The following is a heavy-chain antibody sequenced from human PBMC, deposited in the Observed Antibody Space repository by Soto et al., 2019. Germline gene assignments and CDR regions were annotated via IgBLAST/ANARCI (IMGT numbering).Heavy chain of an antibody. CDR2: INAGSGNT. J-gene: IGHJ6*02. Sequence: ASVKVSCKASGGTFSSYAISWVRQAPGQRLEWMGWINAGSGNTKYSQKFQGRITITRDTFASTVYIELSSLRSEDTAVYYCAADLPGYTYFDFCSGYYTAPGYYYGMDVWGQGTTVTVSS. V-gene: IGHV1-3*01. D-gene: IGHD3-3*01. CDR3: AADLPGYTYFDFCSGYYTAPGYYYGMDV. CDR1: GGTFSSYA.